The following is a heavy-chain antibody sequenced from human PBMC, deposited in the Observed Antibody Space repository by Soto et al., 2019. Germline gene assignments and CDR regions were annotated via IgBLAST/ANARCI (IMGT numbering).Heavy chain of an antibody. J-gene: IGHJ5*01. CDR1: GFTFSNYD. Sequence: EVQVVESGGGLVQPGGSLRLSCAASGFTFSNYDMNWVRQAPGKGLEWVSYISSSSSTIYYADSVKGRFTIARDNAKNSLYLQMNSLRAEDTAVYYCARRFDSWGKGTLVTVSS. V-gene: IGHV3-48*01. CDR3: ARRFDS. CDR2: ISSSSSTI.